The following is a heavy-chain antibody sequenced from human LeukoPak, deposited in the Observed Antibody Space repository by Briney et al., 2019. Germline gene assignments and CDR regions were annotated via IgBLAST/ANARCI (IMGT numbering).Heavy chain of an antibody. J-gene: IGHJ4*02. Sequence: GGSLRLSCAASGFTVSNKHMSWVRQAPGKGLEWVSVIYSGGSTYYADSVKVRFTISRDNSKNTVYLLMNSLRAEDTAVYYCAGQDTAMGTDYWGQGTLVTVSS. V-gene: IGHV3-66*04. CDR1: GFTVSNKH. CDR2: IYSGGST. D-gene: IGHD5-18*01. CDR3: AGQDTAMGTDY.